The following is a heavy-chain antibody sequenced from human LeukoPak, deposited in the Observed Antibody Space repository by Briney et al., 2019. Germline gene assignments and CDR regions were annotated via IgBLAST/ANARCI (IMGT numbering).Heavy chain of an antibody. J-gene: IGHJ4*02. V-gene: IGHV3-66*01. CDR2: IYSGGST. CDR1: GFTVSSNY. Sequence: PGRSLRLSCAASGFTVSSNYMSWVRQAPGKGLEWVSVIYSGGSTYYADSVKGRFTISRDNSKNTLYLQMNSLRAEDTAVYYCARETSSGWYDYWGQGTLVTVSS. D-gene: IGHD6-19*01. CDR3: ARETSSGWYDY.